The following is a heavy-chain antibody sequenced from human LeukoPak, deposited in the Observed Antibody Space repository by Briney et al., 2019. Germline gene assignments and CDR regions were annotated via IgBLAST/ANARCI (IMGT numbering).Heavy chain of an antibody. D-gene: IGHD3-10*01. J-gene: IGHJ4*02. CDR3: ARAMVRGLNAHGY. V-gene: IGHV4-61*02. CDR1: GGSISSGSYY. Sequence: SQTLSLACTVSGGSISSGSYYWSWIRQPAGKGLEWIGRIYTSGSTNYNPSLKSRVTISVDTSKNQFSLKLSSVTAADTAVYYCARAMVRGLNAHGYWGQGTLVTVSS. CDR2: IYTSGST.